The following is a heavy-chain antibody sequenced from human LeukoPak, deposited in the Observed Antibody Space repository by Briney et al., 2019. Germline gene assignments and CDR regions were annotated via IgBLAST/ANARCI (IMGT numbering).Heavy chain of an antibody. J-gene: IGHJ4*02. D-gene: IGHD6-13*01. CDR3: ARLPSIAAAYTNY. Sequence: GGSLRLSCAASEFTFSNYAMSWVRQAPGKGLEWVSAISGSGGSTYYVDSVKGRFTTSRDNSKNTLYLQMNSLRAEDTAVYYCARLPSIAAAYTNYWGQGTLVTVSS. CDR1: EFTFSNYA. V-gene: IGHV3-23*01. CDR2: ISGSGGST.